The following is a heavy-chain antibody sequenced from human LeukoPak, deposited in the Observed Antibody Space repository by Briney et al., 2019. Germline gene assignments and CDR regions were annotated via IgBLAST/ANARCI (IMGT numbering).Heavy chain of an antibody. J-gene: IGHJ5*02. CDR3: ARVAVDP. V-gene: IGHV1-2*02. CDR2: INPNSGGT. CDR1: GYTFTNFG. Sequence: ASVKVSCKASGYTFTNFGISWVRQAPGQGLEWMGWINPNSGGTNYAQKFQGRVTMTRDTSISTAYMELSRLRSDDTAVYYCARVAVDPWGQGTLVTVSS.